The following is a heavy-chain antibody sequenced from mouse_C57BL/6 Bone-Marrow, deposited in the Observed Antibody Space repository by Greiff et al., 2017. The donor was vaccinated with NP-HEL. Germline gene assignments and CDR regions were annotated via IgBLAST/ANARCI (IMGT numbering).Heavy chain of an antibody. CDR1: GFTFSSYA. Sequence: VQLKESGGGLVKPGGSLKLSCAASGFTFSSYAMSWVRQTPEKRLEWVATISDGGSYTYYPDNVKGRFTISRDNAKNNLYLQMSHLKSEDTAMYYCARDPYYYAMDYWGQGTSVTVSS. V-gene: IGHV5-4*01. CDR2: ISDGGSYT. CDR3: ARDPYYYAMDY. J-gene: IGHJ4*01.